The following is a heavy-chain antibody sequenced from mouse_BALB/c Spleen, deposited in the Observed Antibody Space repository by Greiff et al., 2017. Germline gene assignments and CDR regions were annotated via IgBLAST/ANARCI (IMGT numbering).Heavy chain of an antibody. V-gene: IGHV3-2*02. CDR2: ISYSGST. Sequence: ESGPGLVKPSQSLSLTCTVTGYSITSDYAWNWIRQFPGNKLEWMGYISYSGSTSYNPSLKSRISITRDTSKNQFFLQLNSVTTEDTATYYCARQGAYPDYWGQGTTLTVSS. J-gene: IGHJ2*01. D-gene: IGHD2-10*01. CDR3: ARQGAYPDY. CDR1: GYSITSDYA.